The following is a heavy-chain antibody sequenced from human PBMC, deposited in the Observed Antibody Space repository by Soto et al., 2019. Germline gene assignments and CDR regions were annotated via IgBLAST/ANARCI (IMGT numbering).Heavy chain of an antibody. J-gene: IGHJ6*03. V-gene: IGHV3-23*01. CDR2: ISGSGGST. CDR3: AKAKRAPHLEWLSTSYYYYYMDV. CDR1: GFTFSSYA. Sequence: EVQLLESGGGLVQPGGSLRLSCAASGFTFSSYAMSWVRQAPGKGLEWVSAISGSGGSTYYADSVKGRFTISRDNSKNTLYLQMNSLRAEDTAVYYCAKAKRAPHLEWLSTSYYYYYMDVWGKGTTVTVSS. D-gene: IGHD3-3*01.